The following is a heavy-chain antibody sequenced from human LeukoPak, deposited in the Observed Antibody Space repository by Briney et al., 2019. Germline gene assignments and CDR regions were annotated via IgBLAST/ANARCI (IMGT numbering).Heavy chain of an antibody. CDR3: ATLGGVVGIAFDI. Sequence: GASVKVSCKVSGYTLTELSMHWVRQAPGKGLEWMGGFDPEDSETIYAQKFQGRVTMTEDTSTDTAYMELSSLRSEDTAVYYCATLGGVVGIAFDIWGQGTMVTVSS. CDR2: FDPEDSET. CDR1: GYTLTELS. D-gene: IGHD2-2*01. V-gene: IGHV1-24*01. J-gene: IGHJ3*02.